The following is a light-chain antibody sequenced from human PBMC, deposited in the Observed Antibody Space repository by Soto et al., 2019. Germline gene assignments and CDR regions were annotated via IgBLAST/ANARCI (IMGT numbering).Light chain of an antibody. CDR3: QQRSNWPSWT. V-gene: IGKV3-11*01. J-gene: IGKJ1*01. CDR1: QSVSSSY. Sequence: EIVFSKSPGTLSLSPGDRATLSCRAIQSVSSSYLAWYQQKPGQAPRLLIYDASNRATGIPARFSGSGSGTDFTLTISSLEPEDFAVYYCQQRSNWPSWTFGQGTKVDIK. CDR2: DAS.